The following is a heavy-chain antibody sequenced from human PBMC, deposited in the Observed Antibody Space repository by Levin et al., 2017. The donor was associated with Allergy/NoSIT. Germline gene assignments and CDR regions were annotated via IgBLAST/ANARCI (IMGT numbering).Heavy chain of an antibody. CDR2: TSGSSTYI. D-gene: IGHD2-15*01. CDR1: GFSLGSYS. CDR3: ARKAFCSGGSCYGLVSKYYFDS. Sequence: GGSLRLSCVASGFSLGSYSMNWVRQAPGKGLEWVSSTSGSSTYIFYADSVKGRFTISRDNAKNSLYLPMDSLRAEDTALYYWARKAFCSGGSCYGLVSKYYFDSWGQGTLVTVSS. J-gene: IGHJ4*02. V-gene: IGHV3-21*01.